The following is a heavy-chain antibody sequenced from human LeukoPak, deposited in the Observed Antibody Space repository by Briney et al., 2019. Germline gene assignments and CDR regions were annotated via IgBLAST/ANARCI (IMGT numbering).Heavy chain of an antibody. Sequence: SETLSLTCAVYGGSFSGYYWSWIRQPPGKGLEWIGEINHSGSTNYNPSLKSRVTISVDTSKNQFSLKLSSVTAADTAVYYCARGSFKPYCSGGSCYPYFDYWGQGTLVTVS. J-gene: IGHJ4*02. D-gene: IGHD2-15*01. V-gene: IGHV4-34*01. CDR3: ARGSFKPYCSGGSCYPYFDY. CDR1: GGSFSGYY. CDR2: INHSGST.